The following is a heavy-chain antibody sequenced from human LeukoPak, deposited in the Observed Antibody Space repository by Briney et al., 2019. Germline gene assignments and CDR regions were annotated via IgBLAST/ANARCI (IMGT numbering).Heavy chain of an antibody. D-gene: IGHD4-17*01. CDR1: GFTFSDYY. CDR2: ISDSGTTI. V-gene: IGHV3-11*01. Sequence: GGSLRLSCAAYGFTFSDYYMTWIRQAPGKGLEWVSYISDSGTTIYYADSVRGRFTISRDNAKKSLSLQMNSLRAEDTAVYYCAREMTSGAFDIWGQGTMVTVSS. J-gene: IGHJ3*02. CDR3: AREMTSGAFDI.